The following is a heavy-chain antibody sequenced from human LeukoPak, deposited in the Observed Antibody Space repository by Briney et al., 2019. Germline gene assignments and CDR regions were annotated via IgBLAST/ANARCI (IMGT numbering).Heavy chain of an antibody. J-gene: IGHJ3*02. CDR3: AREGRGTDAFDI. CDR2: IYSAGSI. V-gene: IGHV3-66*01. CDR1: GLIVSSSY. D-gene: IGHD3-16*01. Sequence: GGSLRLSCVASGLIVSSSYMTWVRQAPGKGLEWVSIIYSAGSIDYADSVRGRFTISRDNSRNTVYLQMNNVTGADTAVYYCAREGRGTDAFDIWGQGTIVTVSS.